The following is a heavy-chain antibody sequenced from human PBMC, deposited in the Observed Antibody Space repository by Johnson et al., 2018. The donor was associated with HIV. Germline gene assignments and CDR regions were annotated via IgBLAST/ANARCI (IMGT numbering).Heavy chain of an antibody. D-gene: IGHD1-26*01. CDR2: ISADGRNK. V-gene: IGHV3-30*18. CDR3: AKDNVFIGAPNERAFDI. J-gene: IGHJ3*02. CDR1: GFTVSSNY. Sequence: QVQLVESGGGLIQPGGSLRLSCAASGFTVSSNYMSWVRQAPGKGLEWVSVISADGRNKYSADSVRGRFTISRDNSRNTLYLQVNSLRVEDTAVYHCAKDNVFIGAPNERAFDIWGQGTMVTVSS.